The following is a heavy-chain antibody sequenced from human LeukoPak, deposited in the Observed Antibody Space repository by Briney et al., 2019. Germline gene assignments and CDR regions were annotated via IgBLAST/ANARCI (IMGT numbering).Heavy chain of an antibody. V-gene: IGHV4-34*01. CDR2: INHSGST. Sequence: SETLSLTCAVYGGSFSGYYWSWIRQPPGKGLEWIGEINHSGSTNYNPSLKSRVTISVDTSKNQFSLKLSSVTAADTAVYYCARDIVSGWFDPWGQGTLVTVSS. CDR3: ARDIVSGWFDP. J-gene: IGHJ5*02. CDR1: GGSFSGYY. D-gene: IGHD3-16*02.